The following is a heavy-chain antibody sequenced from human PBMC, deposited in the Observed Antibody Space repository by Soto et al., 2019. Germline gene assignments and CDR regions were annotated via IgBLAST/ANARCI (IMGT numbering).Heavy chain of an antibody. V-gene: IGHV1-69*01. CDR1: GGTFISYA. D-gene: IGHD2-21*02. CDR2: IFPMIGTT. J-gene: IGHJ5*02. CDR3: ASEPYCGGHCHTDYWFDP. Sequence: QGQLVQSGAEVRKPGSSVKGSCKTSGGTFISYAIVWVRQAPGQGLEWMGGIFPMIGTTNYAQRFQCRLKITADDSTNPAYMELSSLKSDDAAVHYCASEPYCGGHCHTDYWFDPWGQGTLVPVSS.